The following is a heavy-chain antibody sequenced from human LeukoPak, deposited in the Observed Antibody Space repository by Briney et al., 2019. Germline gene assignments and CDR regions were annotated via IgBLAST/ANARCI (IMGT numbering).Heavy chain of an antibody. CDR2: ISSSSSYI. Sequence: GGSLRLSCAASGFTFSSYAMNWVRQAPGKGLEWVSSISSSSSYIYYADSVKGRFTISRDNAKNSLYLQMNSLRAEDTAVYYCATWDGHYGDYSDYWGQGTLVTVSS. J-gene: IGHJ4*02. CDR3: ATWDGHYGDYSDY. CDR1: GFTFSSYA. V-gene: IGHV3-21*01. D-gene: IGHD4-17*01.